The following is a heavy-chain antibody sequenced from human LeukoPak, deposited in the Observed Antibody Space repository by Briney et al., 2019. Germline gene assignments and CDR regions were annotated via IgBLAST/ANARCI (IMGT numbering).Heavy chain of an antibody. CDR1: GFTFSSYG. Sequence: GGSLRLSCAASGFTFSSYGMHWVRQAPGKGLEWVAVIWYDGSNKYYADSVKGRFTISRDNSKNTLYLQMNSLRAEDTAVYYCASAPEGPPYDMDVWGQGTTVTVSS. CDR2: IWYDGSNK. CDR3: ASAPEGPPYDMDV. V-gene: IGHV3-33*01. J-gene: IGHJ6*02.